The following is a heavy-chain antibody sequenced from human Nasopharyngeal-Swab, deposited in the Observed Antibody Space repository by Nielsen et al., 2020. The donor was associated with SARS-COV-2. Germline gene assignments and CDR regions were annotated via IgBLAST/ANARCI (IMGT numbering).Heavy chain of an antibody. CDR1: GFTFAYYA. CDR3: ARYCSTTSCPRGFDY. CDR2: ISWHSGSI. V-gene: IGHV3-9*01. J-gene: IGHJ4*02. Sequence: GGSLRLSSAASGFTFAYYAMHWVRPAPGKGLELVSGISWHSGSIGYADSVKGRFTISRDNAKNSLSLQMNSLRAEDTAVYYCARYCSTTSCPRGFDYWGQGTLVTVSS. D-gene: IGHD2-2*01.